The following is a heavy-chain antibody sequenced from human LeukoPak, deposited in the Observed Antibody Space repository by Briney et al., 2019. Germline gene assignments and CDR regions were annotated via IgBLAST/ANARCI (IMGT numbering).Heavy chain of an antibody. CDR1: GFTLTALS. Sequence: AASVTVSCKVSGFTLTALSMHWVRQAPGKRLEWMGGFDPEDGETVYAQKFQGRVTMTEDTSTDTAYMELSSLRSEDTAVYYCATNYDSSGYTYWGQGTLVTVSS. D-gene: IGHD3-22*01. CDR3: ATNYDSSGYTY. J-gene: IGHJ4*02. CDR2: FDPEDGET. V-gene: IGHV1-24*01.